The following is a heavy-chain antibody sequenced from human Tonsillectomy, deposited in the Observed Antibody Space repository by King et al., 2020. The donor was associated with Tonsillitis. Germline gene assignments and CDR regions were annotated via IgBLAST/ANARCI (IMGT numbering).Heavy chain of an antibody. D-gene: IGHD5-18*01. CDR2: ISSSSSYI. CDR3: ARVEDTAMDPKSATSHWYFDL. J-gene: IGHJ2*01. V-gene: IGHV3-21*01. CDR1: GFTFSSYS. Sequence: VQLVESGGGLVKPGGSLRLSCAASGFTFSSYSMNWVRQAPGKGLEWVSSISSSSSYIYYADSVKGRFTISRDNAKNSLYLQMNSLRAEDTAVYYCARVEDTAMDPKSATSHWYFDLWGRGTLVTVSS.